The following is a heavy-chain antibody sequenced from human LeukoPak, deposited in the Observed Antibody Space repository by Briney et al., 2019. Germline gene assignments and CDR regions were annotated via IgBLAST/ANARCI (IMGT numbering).Heavy chain of an antibody. V-gene: IGHV4-61*02. Sequence: PSETLSLTCTVSGGSISSGDYYWSWIRQPAGKGLECIGRIHGSGSTDYNPSLRSRVTMSVATSKNQLSLKLNSVTAADTAVYYCAREGTMAYSHIDYWGQGTLVTVSS. CDR1: GGSISSGDYY. J-gene: IGHJ4*02. D-gene: IGHD4/OR15-4a*01. CDR2: IHGSGST. CDR3: AREGTMAYSHIDY.